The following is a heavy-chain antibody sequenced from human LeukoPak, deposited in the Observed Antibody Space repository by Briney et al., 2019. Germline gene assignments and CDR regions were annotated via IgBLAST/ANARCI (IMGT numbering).Heavy chain of an antibody. CDR3: ARISHWRDLL. J-gene: IGHJ4*02. CDR1: GFTFSSYW. CDR2: IKEDGSEK. D-gene: IGHD1-1*01. V-gene: IGHV3-7*01. Sequence: GGSLRLSCAASGFTFSSYWMSWLRQTPEKGLEWVANIKEDGSEKYYVDSVKGRFSISRDNAKNSLYLQMNSLRAEDTAMYYCARISHWRDLLWGQGTLVTVSS.